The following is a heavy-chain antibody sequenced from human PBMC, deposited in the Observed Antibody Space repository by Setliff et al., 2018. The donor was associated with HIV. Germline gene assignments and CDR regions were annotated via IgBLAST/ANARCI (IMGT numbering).Heavy chain of an antibody. CDR2: FDPEHGKT. CDR3: ATGTWGYDAFDI. Sequence: GASVKVSCKVSGYTLNEVSIHWVRQAPGKRPEWMGGFDPEHGKTIYAQKLQGRVTMTEDTSTDIASMELSSLRSEDTAAYYCATGTWGYDAFDIWGQGTLVTVSS. V-gene: IGHV1-24*01. J-gene: IGHJ3*02. CDR1: GYTLNEVS. D-gene: IGHD7-27*01.